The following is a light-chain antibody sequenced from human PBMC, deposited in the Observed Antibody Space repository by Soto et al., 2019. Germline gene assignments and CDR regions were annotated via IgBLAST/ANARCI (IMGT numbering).Light chain of an antibody. Sequence: DIQMTQSPSSLSASIGDRVTITCQASHYIYKRLNWYQQKPGEAPKVLIYDASNLETGVSSRFNGSGSGSHFTFTISSLQPEDIGTYFCQQYDSLPDTFGRGTKLEIK. CDR3: QQYDSLPDT. CDR2: DAS. V-gene: IGKV1-33*01. CDR1: HYIYKR. J-gene: IGKJ2*01.